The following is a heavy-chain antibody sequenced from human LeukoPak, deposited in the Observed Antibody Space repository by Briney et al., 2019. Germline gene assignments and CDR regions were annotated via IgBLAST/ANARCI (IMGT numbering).Heavy chain of an antibody. V-gene: IGHV5-51*01. CDR3: ASGIIAARVFAAFDI. J-gene: IGHJ3*02. CDR1: GYSFTNYW. CDR2: IYPGDPDI. Sequence: GESLKISCKGSGYSFTNYWIGWVRQMPGKGLEWMGIIYPGDPDIRYSPSFQGQVTMSADKSISTAYLQWSSLKASDTAMYYCASGIIAARVFAAFDIWGQGTMVTVSS. D-gene: IGHD6-6*01.